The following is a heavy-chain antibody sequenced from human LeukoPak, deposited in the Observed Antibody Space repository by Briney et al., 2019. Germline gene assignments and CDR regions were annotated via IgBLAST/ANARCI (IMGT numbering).Heavy chain of an antibody. D-gene: IGHD6-13*01. J-gene: IGHJ5*02. CDR3: ARDQAIAAAGGRWFDP. CDR2: IYYSGST. CDR1: GGSISSSSYY. Sequence: SSETLSLTCTVSGGSISSSSYYWGWIRQPPGKGLEWIGSIYYSGSTYYNPSLKSRVTISVDTSKNQFSLKLSSVTAADTAVYYCARDQAIAAAGGRWFDPWGQGTLVTVSS. V-gene: IGHV4-39*07.